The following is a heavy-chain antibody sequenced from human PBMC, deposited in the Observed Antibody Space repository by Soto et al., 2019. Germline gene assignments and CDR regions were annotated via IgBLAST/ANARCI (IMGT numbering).Heavy chain of an antibody. D-gene: IGHD2-15*01. Sequence: QVQLQQGGAGLLKPSETLSLTCAVYGGSFSGYYWSWIRQPPGKGLEWIGEINHSGSTNYNPSRNGRVTISVDTSKNQFSLKLTFVTAADTAVYYCARGNFIVVVVAATVAFDIWGQGTMVTVSS. V-gene: IGHV4-34*01. CDR2: INHSGST. CDR1: GGSFSGYY. CDR3: ARGNFIVVVVAATVAFDI. J-gene: IGHJ3*02.